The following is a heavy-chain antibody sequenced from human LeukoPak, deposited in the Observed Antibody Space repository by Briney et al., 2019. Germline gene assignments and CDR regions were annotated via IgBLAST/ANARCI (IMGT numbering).Heavy chain of an antibody. CDR3: ARDPPVYCSGGSCYPNYFDY. CDR1: GYTFTGYY. Sequence: ASAKVSCKASGYTFTGYYMHWVRQAPGQGLEWMGWINTNTGNPTYAQGFTGRFVLSLDTSVSTAYLQISSLKAEDTAVYYCARDPPVYCSGGSCYPNYFDYWGQGTLVTVSS. J-gene: IGHJ4*02. V-gene: IGHV7-4-1*02. D-gene: IGHD2-15*01. CDR2: INTNTGNP.